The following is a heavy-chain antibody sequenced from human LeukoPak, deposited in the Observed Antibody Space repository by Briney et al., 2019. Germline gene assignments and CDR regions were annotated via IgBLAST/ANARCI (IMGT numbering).Heavy chain of an antibody. V-gene: IGHV3-11*01. CDR1: GFTFRDYY. Sequence: GSLRLSCAASGFTFRDYYMSWIRQAPGKGLEGVSYISSSVSTIYYADSVKGRFTISRDNAKNSLYLQMNSLRAEDTAVYYCARDQPYYDYVWGSYLHWFDPWGQGTLVTVSS. CDR2: ISSSVSTI. D-gene: IGHD3-16*01. J-gene: IGHJ5*02. CDR3: ARDQPYYDYVWGSYLHWFDP.